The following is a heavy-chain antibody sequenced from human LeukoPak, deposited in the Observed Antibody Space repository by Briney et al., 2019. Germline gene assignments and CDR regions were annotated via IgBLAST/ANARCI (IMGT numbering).Heavy chain of an antibody. J-gene: IGHJ4*02. Sequence: PSETLSLTCTVSGGSISSYYWSWIRQAPGKGLEWIGYIYYSGSTNYNPSLKSRVTISVDTSKNQFSLKLSSVTAADTAVYYCARDRLGYSGYGHYFDYWGQGTLVTVSS. V-gene: IGHV4-59*01. CDR1: GGSISSYY. CDR3: ARDRLGYSGYGHYFDY. CDR2: IYYSGST. D-gene: IGHD5-12*01.